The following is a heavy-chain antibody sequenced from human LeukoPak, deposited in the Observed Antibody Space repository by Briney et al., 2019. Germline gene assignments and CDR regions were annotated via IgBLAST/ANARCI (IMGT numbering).Heavy chain of an antibody. CDR2: ISGSGGST. CDR1: GFTFSSYA. J-gene: IGHJ5*02. Sequence: PGGSLRLSCAASGFTFSSYAMSWVRQAPGKGLEWVSTISGSGGSTYYADSVKGRFTISRDNSKNTLYLQMNSLRAEDTAVYHCAGYGDYVGEYNWFDPWGQGTLVTVSS. CDR3: AGYGDYVGEYNWFDP. V-gene: IGHV3-23*01. D-gene: IGHD4-17*01.